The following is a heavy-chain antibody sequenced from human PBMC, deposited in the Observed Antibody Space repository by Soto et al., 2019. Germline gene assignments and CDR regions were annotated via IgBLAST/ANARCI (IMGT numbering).Heavy chain of an antibody. CDR3: VKGMVIVVINAPYDY. Sequence: EVQLSESGGGLVQPGGSLRVSCAASGFTFSSYAMTWVRQAPGKGLEWVSAISGSGGSTYYAESVKGRFSISRDNSKNTLYLQIGSLRAEDTAVYYCVKGMVIVVINAPYDYWGQGNLVTVPS. V-gene: IGHV3-23*01. J-gene: IGHJ4*02. CDR2: ISGSGGST. D-gene: IGHD3-22*01. CDR1: GFTFSSYA.